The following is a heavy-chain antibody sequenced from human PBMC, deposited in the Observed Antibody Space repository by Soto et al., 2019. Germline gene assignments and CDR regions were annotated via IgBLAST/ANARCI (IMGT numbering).Heavy chain of an antibody. CDR1: GFSFGASY. J-gene: IGHJ4*02. CDR2: ISGGSSYT. CDR3: AKTIVAASGYYFDH. D-gene: IGHD2-21*01. V-gene: IGHV3-11*06. Sequence: QVQLVESGGGLVKPGGSLRLACAASGFSFGASYMSWVRQAPGKGLEWLSYISGGSSYTNYADSVKGRFTISRDNAKRSLYLEMNSLRADDTAVYYCAKTIVAASGYYFDHWGQGNLVTVSS.